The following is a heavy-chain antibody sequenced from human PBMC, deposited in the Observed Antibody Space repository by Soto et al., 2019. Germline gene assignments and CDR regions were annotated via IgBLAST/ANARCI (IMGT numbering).Heavy chain of an antibody. Sequence: GGSLRLSCAASGFTFSSYAMSWVRQAPGKGLEWVSAISGSGGSTYYADSVKGRSTISRDNSKNTLYLQMNSLRAEDTAVYYCAKDEGSGWRGYYFDYWGQGTLVTVSS. D-gene: IGHD6-19*01. CDR1: GFTFSSYA. CDR2: ISGSGGST. V-gene: IGHV3-23*01. J-gene: IGHJ4*02. CDR3: AKDEGSGWRGYYFDY.